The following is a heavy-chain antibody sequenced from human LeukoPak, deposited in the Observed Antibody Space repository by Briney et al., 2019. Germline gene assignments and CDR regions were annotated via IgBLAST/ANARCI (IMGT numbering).Heavy chain of an antibody. V-gene: IGHV3-30*02. D-gene: IGHD4-23*01. J-gene: IGHJ5*02. CDR1: AFTFRSYG. Sequence: GGSLRLSCTASAFTFRSYGMHWVRQAPGKGLEWVAFIRYDGSNKYYADSVKGRFTISRDNSKNTLYLQMNSLRAEDTAVYYCASRDYGGNPSTWGQGTLVTVSS. CDR2: IRYDGSNK. CDR3: ASRDYGGNPST.